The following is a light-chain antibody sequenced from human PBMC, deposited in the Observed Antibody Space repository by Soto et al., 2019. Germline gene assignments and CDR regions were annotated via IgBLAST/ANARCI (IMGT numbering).Light chain of an antibody. CDR3: QQIYSAPSQ. CDR1: QSINTF. CDR2: AAS. V-gene: IGKV1-39*01. J-gene: IGKJ1*01. Sequence: DIQMTQSPSSLSASVGDRVTITCRASQSINTFLNWYQQKPGKAPKLLIYAASNLQSGVPSRFSGGGSGTDFTVTISSLQPEDFATYYRQQIYSAPSQLAQGTKVDIK.